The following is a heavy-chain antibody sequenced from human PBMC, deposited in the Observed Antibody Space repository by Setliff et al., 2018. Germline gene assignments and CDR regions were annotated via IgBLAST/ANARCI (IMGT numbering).Heavy chain of an antibody. D-gene: IGHD3-3*01. V-gene: IGHV4-38-2*01. CDR1: GYSISSGYY. CDR3: ARLLKNNFWSGPVDN. Sequence: SETLSLTCAVSGYSISSGYYWGWIRQPPGKGLEWIGNIYHSGSTYYNPSLKSRVTISVDTSKNQFSLKLSSVTAADTAVYYCARLLKNNFWSGPVDNWGQGTLVTVSS. CDR2: IYHSGST. J-gene: IGHJ4*02.